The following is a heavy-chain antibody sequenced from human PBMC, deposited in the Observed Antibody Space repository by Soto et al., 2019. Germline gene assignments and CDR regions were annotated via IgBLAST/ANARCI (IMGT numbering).Heavy chain of an antibody. V-gene: IGHV3-33*01. CDR3: ARWNLVGPTIDAFDL. J-gene: IGHJ3*01. Sequence: VESGGGVVQPGRSLRLSCAASGFTFSRNGMHWVRQAPGKGLEWVAIIWYDGSNKYYTDSVKGRFTISRDNSKNTLYLQMNSLRVEDTAMYYCARWNLVGPTIDAFDLWGQGTMVTVSS. CDR2: IWYDGSNK. CDR1: GFTFSRNG. D-gene: IGHD1-26*01.